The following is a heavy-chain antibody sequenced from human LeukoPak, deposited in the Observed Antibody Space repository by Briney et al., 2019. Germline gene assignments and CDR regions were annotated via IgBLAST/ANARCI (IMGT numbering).Heavy chain of an antibody. D-gene: IGHD3-22*01. J-gene: IGHJ4*02. CDR2: ISSSSSYI. CDR1: GFTFSSYS. V-gene: IGHV3-21*04. CDR3: AKEIRGYYDSSGYYSGFDY. Sequence: GGSLRLSCAASGFTFSSYSMNWVRQAPGKGLEWVSSISSSSSYIYYADSVKGRFTISSDNAKNSLYLQMNSLRAEDTALYYCAKEIRGYYDSSGYYSGFDYWGQGTLVTVSS.